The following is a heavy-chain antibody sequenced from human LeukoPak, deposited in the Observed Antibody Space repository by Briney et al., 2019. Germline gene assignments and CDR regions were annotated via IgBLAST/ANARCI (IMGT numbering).Heavy chain of an antibody. V-gene: IGHV4-4*07. J-gene: IGHJ4*02. CDR2: IYSAGDT. Sequence: SETLSLTCTVSGGSISSKYWSWIRQPSGKGLERIWRIYSAGDTKYNPSLKSRVTMSVDTSKNQFSLRLNSVTAADTAMYYCAKQEDYYDGSGYFDCWGQGTLVTVSS. CDR3: AKQEDYYDGSGYFDC. D-gene: IGHD3-22*01. CDR1: GGSISSKY.